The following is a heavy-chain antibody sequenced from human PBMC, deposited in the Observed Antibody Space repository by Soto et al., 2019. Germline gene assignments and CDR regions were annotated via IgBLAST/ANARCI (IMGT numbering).Heavy chain of an antibody. CDR2: IDHSGST. CDR1: GGSFSDYY. CDR3: ASIGGSGYYYGSYYFEY. J-gene: IGHJ4*02. V-gene: IGHV4-34*01. Sequence: SETLSLTCAVYGGSFSDYYWSWIRQPPGKGLEWIGEIDHSGSTNYNSSLKSRVTISLDTSRNQFSLKLSSVTAADTAVYYCASIGGSGYYYGSYYFEYWGQGTLVTVSS. D-gene: IGHD3-22*01.